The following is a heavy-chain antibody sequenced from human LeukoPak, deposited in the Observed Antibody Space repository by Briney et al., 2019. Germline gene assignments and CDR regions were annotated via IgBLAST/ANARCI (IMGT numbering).Heavy chain of an antibody. J-gene: IGHJ3*02. V-gene: IGHV1-69*01. CDR3: AADTTMVRGYIGTGAFDI. CDR1: GGTFSSYA. Sequence: ASVKVSCKASGGTFSSYAISWVRQAPGQGLEWMGGIIPIFGTANYAQKFQGRVTITADESTSTAYMELSSLRSEDTAVYYCAADTTMVRGYIGTGAFDIWGQGTMVTVSS. CDR2: IIPIFGTA. D-gene: IGHD3-10*01.